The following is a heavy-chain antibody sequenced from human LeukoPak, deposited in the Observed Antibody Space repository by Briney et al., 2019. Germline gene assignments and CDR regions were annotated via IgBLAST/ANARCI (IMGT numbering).Heavy chain of an antibody. J-gene: IGHJ4*02. Sequence: GSLRLSCAASGFTVSSNYMSWVRQAPGKGLEWVSVIYSGGSTYYADSVKGRFTISRDNSKNTLYLQMNSLRAEDTAVYYCAREGTSSGWYPFDYWGQGTLVTVSS. CDR1: GFTVSSNY. CDR2: IYSGGST. CDR3: AREGTSSGWYPFDY. D-gene: IGHD6-19*01. V-gene: IGHV3-53*01.